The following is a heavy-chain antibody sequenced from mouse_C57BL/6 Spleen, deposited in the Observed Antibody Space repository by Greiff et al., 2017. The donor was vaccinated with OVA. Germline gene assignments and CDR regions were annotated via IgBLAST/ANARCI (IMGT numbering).Heavy chain of an antibody. CDR3: ARSQAPFAY. CDR2: ISSGGSYT. D-gene: IGHD3-2*02. V-gene: IGHV5-6*01. CDR1: GFTFSSYG. J-gene: IGHJ3*01. Sequence: EVMLVESGGDLVKPGGSLKLSCAASGFTFSSYGMSWVRQTPDKRLEWVATISSGGSYTYYPDSVKGRFTISRDNAKNTLYLQMSSLKSEDAAIYYCARSQAPFAYWGQGTLVTVSA.